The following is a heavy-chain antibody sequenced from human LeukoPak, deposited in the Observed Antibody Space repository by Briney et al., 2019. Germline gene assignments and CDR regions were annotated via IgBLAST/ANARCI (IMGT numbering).Heavy chain of an antibody. CDR2: VYTSWTI. J-gene: IGHJ4*02. D-gene: IGHD3-16*01. CDR3: ARGHRPSGQSYGLTYYFDY. Sequence: SETLSLTCAVSGGSISSGGYSWSWIRQPAGTGLEWLGRVYTSWTINYNPSLKSRVTMSIDTSKNQFSLKLTSVTAADTAVYFCARGHRPSGQSYGLTYYFDYWGQGTLVTVSS. V-gene: IGHV4-61*02. CDR1: GGSISSGGYS.